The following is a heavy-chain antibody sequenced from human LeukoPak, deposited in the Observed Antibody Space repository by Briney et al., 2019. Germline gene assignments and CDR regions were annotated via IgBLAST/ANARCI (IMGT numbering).Heavy chain of an antibody. CDR3: AKDRYYGSGSPGEGY. D-gene: IGHD3-10*01. J-gene: IGHJ4*02. CDR1: GFTFSSYA. Sequence: GGSLRLSCAASGFTFSSYAMSWVRQAPGKGLEWVSAISGSGGSTYYADSVKGRFTISRDNSKNTLYLQMNSLRAEDTAVYYCAKDRYYGSGSPGEGYWGQGTLVTVSS. CDR2: ISGSGGST. V-gene: IGHV3-23*01.